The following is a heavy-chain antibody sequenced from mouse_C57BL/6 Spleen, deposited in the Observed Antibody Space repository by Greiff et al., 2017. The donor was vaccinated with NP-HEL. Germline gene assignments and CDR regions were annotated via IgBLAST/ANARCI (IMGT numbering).Heavy chain of an antibody. CDR2: IYPGDGDT. D-gene: IGHD4-1*01. Sequence: VQLQQSGPELVKPGASVKISCKASGYAFSSSWMNWVKQRPGKGLEWIGRIYPGDGDTNYNGKFKGKATLTADKSSSTAYMQLSSLTSEDSAVYFCVNWPWFAYWGQGTLVTVSA. CDR3: VNWPWFAY. V-gene: IGHV1-82*01. J-gene: IGHJ3*01. CDR1: GYAFSSSW.